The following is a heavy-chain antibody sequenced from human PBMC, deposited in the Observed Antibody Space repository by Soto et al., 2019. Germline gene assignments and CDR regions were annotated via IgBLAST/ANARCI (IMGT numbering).Heavy chain of an antibody. Sequence: ASVKVSCKASGYTFTGYYMHWVRQAPGQGLEWMGWINPKSGGTRYAQRFQGRVTMTSDSTISSAYLELSRLTSDDTAVYYCARPITTPGRGLYSYYYGMDVWGQGTTVTVSS. J-gene: IGHJ6*02. CDR2: INPKSGGT. CDR3: ARPITTPGRGLYSYYYGMDV. CDR1: GYTFTGYY. D-gene: IGHD1-1*01. V-gene: IGHV1-2*02.